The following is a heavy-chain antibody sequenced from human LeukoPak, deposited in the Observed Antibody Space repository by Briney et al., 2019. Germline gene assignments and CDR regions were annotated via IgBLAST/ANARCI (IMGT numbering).Heavy chain of an antibody. Sequence: GASVKVSCKASGYTFTVYYMHWVRQAPGQGLEWMGWINPNSGGTNYAQKFQGRVTMTRDTSISTAYMELSRLRSDDTAVYYCARWGHLRYFDWYYFDYWGQGTLVTVSS. J-gene: IGHJ4*02. CDR3: ARWGHLRYFDWYYFDY. D-gene: IGHD3-9*01. V-gene: IGHV1-2*02. CDR2: INPNSGGT. CDR1: GYTFTVYY.